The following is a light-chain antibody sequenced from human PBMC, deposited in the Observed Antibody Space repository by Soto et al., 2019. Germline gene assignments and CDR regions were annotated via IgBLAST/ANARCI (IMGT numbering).Light chain of an antibody. Sequence: DIQMTQSPSTLSASVGDRVTITCRASQSISTWLAWYQQKPGKAPKLLIYNASSLEGGVPSRFSGSGSGTEFNITVSSLQPDDFATYYCQKYSTSPLTFGGGTTVEIK. J-gene: IGKJ4*01. CDR2: NAS. CDR3: QKYSTSPLT. CDR1: QSISTW. V-gene: IGKV1-5*03.